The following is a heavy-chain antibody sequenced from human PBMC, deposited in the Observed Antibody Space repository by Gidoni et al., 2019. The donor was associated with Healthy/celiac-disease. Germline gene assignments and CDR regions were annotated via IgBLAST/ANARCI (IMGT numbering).Heavy chain of an antibody. Sequence: QVQLVQSGAEVKKPGASVKVPCKASGYTFTSYGISWVRQAPGQGLEWMGWISAYNGNTNDAQKLQGRVTMTTDTSTSTAYMELRSLRSDDTAVYYCARWARGAAAAPKGWFDPWGQGTLVTVSS. CDR1: GYTFTSYG. V-gene: IGHV1-18*01. CDR2: ISAYNGNT. J-gene: IGHJ5*02. CDR3: ARWARGAAAAPKGWFDP. D-gene: IGHD6-13*01.